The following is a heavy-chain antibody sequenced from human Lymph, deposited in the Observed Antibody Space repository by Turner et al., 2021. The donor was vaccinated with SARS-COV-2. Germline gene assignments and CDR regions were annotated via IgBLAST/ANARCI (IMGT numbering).Heavy chain of an antibody. CDR2: ISYDGSNK. V-gene: IGHV3-30-3*01. CDR3: ARDSSGSGTLDY. D-gene: IGHD3-10*01. Sequence: QVQLVESGGGVAQPGRSLRLSCSASGFTFNNYPMHWVRQAPGKGLEWVAVISYDGSNKYYADSVKGRFTISRDNSKNTLYLQMNSLRAEDTAVYYCARDSSGSGTLDYWGQGTLVTVSS. J-gene: IGHJ4*02. CDR1: GFTFNNYP.